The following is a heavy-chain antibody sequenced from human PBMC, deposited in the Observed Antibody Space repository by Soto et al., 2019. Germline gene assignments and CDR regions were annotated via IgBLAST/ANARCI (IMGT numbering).Heavy chain of an antibody. CDR1: GFTFSNAW. Sequence: EVQLVESGGGLVKPGGSLRLSCAASGFTFSNAWMNWVRQAPGKGLEWVGRIKSKTDGGTTDYAAPVKGRFTISRDDSKNTLYLQLNSLKTDDTAVYYCTTQSSGISNSDLDYWGQGTLVTVSS. V-gene: IGHV3-15*07. J-gene: IGHJ4*02. CDR2: IKSKTDGGTT. D-gene: IGHD1-26*01. CDR3: TTQSSGISNSDLDY.